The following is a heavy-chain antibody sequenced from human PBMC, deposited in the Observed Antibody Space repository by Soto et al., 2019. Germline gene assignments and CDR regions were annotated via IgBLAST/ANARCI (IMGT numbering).Heavy chain of an antibody. J-gene: IGHJ4*02. CDR1: GFTFSDHY. D-gene: IGHD4-17*01. Sequence: GSLRLSCAASGFTFSDHYMDWVRQAPGKGLEWVGRTRNKANSHTTEYAASVKGRFTISRDDSKNSLYLQMNSLKIEDTAVYYCPRATRLTDYWGQGNLVTVSS. CDR2: TRNKANSHTT. V-gene: IGHV3-72*01. CDR3: PRATRLTDY.